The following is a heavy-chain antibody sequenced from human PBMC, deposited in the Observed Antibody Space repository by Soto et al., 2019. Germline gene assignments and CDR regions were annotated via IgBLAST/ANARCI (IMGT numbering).Heavy chain of an antibody. CDR3: ASDEGSGGRNGVLDY. CDR1: GFTFSEYG. D-gene: IGHD2-15*01. CDR2: ISYDGSNE. V-gene: IGHV3-30*03. J-gene: IGHJ4*02. Sequence: QVQLVESGGGVVQPGRSLRLSCAASGFTFSEYGIHWVRQAPGKGLEWVAVISYDGSNEYDADSVKGRFTSARDKSKNMVYLQMNRVRAEATALYFCASDEGSGGRNGVLDYWGQGALVTVSS.